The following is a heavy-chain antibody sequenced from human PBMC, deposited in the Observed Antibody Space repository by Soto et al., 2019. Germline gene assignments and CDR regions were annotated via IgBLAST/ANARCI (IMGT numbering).Heavy chain of an antibody. Sequence: QVQLVESGGGVVQPGRSLRLSCAASGFMLSSYAMHWVRQAPGKGLEWIAFISYDGTNKYFADSVKGRFTISRDNSKSTLYLQMNGLRAEDTAVYYCARAPLGDFHYFDSWGQGTLVTVSS. CDR2: ISYDGTNK. CDR3: ARAPLGDFHYFDS. D-gene: IGHD4-17*01. V-gene: IGHV3-30-3*01. J-gene: IGHJ4*02. CDR1: GFMLSSYA.